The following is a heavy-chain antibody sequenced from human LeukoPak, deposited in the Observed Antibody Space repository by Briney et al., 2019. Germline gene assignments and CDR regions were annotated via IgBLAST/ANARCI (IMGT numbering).Heavy chain of an antibody. CDR2: ISYDGSNK. CDR3: ARRYCGGDCYYQYFQH. CDR1: GFTFSSYA. J-gene: IGHJ1*01. Sequence: GGSLRLSCAVSGFTFSSYAMHWVRQAPGKGLEWVAVISYDGSNKYYADSVKGRFTISRDNSKNTLYLQMNSLRAEDTAVYYCARRYCGGDCYYQYFQHWGQGTLVTVSS. V-gene: IGHV3-30*04. D-gene: IGHD2-21*02.